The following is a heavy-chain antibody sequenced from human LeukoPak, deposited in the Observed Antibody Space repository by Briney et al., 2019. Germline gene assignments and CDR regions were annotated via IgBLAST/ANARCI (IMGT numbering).Heavy chain of an antibody. CDR1: GFTFSTYS. J-gene: IGHJ3*02. CDR3: ASLVGGYYPLVEAFDI. D-gene: IGHD3-3*01. Sequence: GGSLRLSCAASGFTFSTYSMNWVRQVPGKGLVWVSRINGDGSTTNYADSVKGRFTISRDNAKNTLYLQMNSLRAEDSAVYYCASLVGGYYPLVEAFDIWGQGTMVTVSS. V-gene: IGHV3-74*01. CDR2: INGDGSTT.